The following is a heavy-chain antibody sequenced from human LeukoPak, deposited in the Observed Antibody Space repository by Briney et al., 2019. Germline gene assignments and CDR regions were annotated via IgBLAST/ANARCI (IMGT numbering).Heavy chain of an antibody. D-gene: IGHD6-13*01. CDR1: GFTFDDYA. CDR2: ISWNSGSI. J-gene: IGHJ4*02. V-gene: IGHV3-9*01. CDR3: AKDISAGVSAAGDY. Sequence: GGSLRLSCAASGFTFDDYAMHWVGQAPGKGLEWVSGISWNSGSIGYADSVKGRFTISRDNAKNSLYLQMNSLRAEDTALYYCAKDISAGVSAAGDYWGQGTLVTVSS.